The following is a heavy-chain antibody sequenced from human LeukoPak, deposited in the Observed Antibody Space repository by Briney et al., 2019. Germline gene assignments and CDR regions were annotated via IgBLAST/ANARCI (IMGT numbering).Heavy chain of an antibody. CDR3: AKRDF. Sequence: GGSLRLSCAASGFTFSSYAMNWVRQAPGKGLEWVSSISGSGGTTYYAGSVKGRFTISRDNSKNTLFLQMNSLRADDTAIYYCAKRDFWGQGTLVTVSS. J-gene: IGHJ4*02. CDR1: GFTFSSYA. V-gene: IGHV3-23*01. CDR2: ISGSGGTT.